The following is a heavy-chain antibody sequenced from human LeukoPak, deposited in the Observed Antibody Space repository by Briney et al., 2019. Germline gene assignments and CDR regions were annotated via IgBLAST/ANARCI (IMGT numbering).Heavy chain of an antibody. CDR2: IRSSSSDI. CDR1: GFTFSDYH. Sequence: GGSLRLSCAASGFTFSDYHMSWIRQAPGKGLEWVSYIRSSSSDINYADSVRGRFTISRDNAKNSLYLQMNSLRAEDTAVYYCARATAVSPWYFDLWGRGTLVTVSS. J-gene: IGHJ2*01. V-gene: IGHV3-11*03. CDR3: ARATAVSPWYFDL. D-gene: IGHD5-24*01.